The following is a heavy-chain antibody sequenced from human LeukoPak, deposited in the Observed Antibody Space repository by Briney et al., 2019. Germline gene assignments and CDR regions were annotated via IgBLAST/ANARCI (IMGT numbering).Heavy chain of an antibody. D-gene: IGHD3-22*01. Sequence: PSETLSLTCSVSGGSISSTNYFWGWIRQPPGEGLEWIGSIYYGGTTYYNPSLKSRVTISVDTSKNQFSLKLTSVTAADTAVYYCARRNYYDSSAYYIFDYWGQGNLLTVPS. CDR1: GGSISSTNYF. V-gene: IGHV4-39*01. CDR2: IYYGGTT. J-gene: IGHJ4*02. CDR3: ARRNYYDSSAYYIFDY.